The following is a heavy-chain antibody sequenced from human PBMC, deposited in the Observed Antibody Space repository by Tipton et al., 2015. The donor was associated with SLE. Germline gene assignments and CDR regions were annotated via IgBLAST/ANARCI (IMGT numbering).Heavy chain of an antibody. CDR1: GFTFSDYY. Sequence: GSLRLSCAASGFTFSDYYMSWIRQAPGKGLEWVSYISSSGSTIYYVDSVKGRFTISRDNAKNSLYLQMNSLRAEDTAVYYCARARITMVRARGAFDIWGQGTMVTVPS. J-gene: IGHJ3*02. V-gene: IGHV3-11*04. D-gene: IGHD3-10*01. CDR3: ARARITMVRARGAFDI. CDR2: ISSSGSTI.